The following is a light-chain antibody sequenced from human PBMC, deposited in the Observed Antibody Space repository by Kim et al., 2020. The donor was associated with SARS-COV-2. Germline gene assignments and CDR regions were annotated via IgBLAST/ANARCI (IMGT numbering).Light chain of an antibody. CDR1: NIGSKR. Sequence: VHPGKKAGIACGGNNIGSKRVHGYQQKPGQAPVLVIYYDSARPSGIPERFSGSNSGGTATLTISWVEAGDEAEYYCQVWDRSTTHPVFGTGTKVTVL. J-gene: IGLJ1*01. V-gene: IGLV3-21*04. CDR3: QVWDRSTTHPV. CDR2: YDS.